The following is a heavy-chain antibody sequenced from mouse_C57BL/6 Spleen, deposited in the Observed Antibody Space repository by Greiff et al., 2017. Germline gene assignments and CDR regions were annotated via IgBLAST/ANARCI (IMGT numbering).Heavy chain of an antibody. CDR2: IYPSDSET. CDR3: ARSNWDDFDV. J-gene: IGHJ1*03. CDR1: GYTFTSYW. D-gene: IGHD4-1*01. Sequence: QVQLQQPGAELVRPGSSVKLSCKASGYTFTSYWMDWVKQRPGQGLEWIGNIYPSDSETHYNQKFKDKATLTVDKSSSTAYMQLSSLTSEDSAVYYCARSNWDDFDVWGTGTTVTVSS. V-gene: IGHV1-61*01.